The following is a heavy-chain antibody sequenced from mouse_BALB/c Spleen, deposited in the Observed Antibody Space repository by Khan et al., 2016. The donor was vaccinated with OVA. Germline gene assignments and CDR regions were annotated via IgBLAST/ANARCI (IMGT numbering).Heavy chain of an antibody. V-gene: IGHV1-69*02. CDR3: VRSLRYCSSTWFAY. Sequence: QVQLQQPGAELVKPGASVKLSCKASGYPLTSYWLHWVKQRPGQGLEWIGEIDPSDSYTNYNQKFQGKATVTVDKSSSTPYMKLSSLTSEYSAVYYCVRSLRYCSSTWFAYWGQGTLVTVSA. D-gene: IGHD1-1*01. CDR1: GYPLTSYW. CDR2: IDPSDSYT. J-gene: IGHJ3*01.